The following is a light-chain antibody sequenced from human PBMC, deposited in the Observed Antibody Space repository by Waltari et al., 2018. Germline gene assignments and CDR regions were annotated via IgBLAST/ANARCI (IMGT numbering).Light chain of an antibody. V-gene: IGKV1-5*03. CDR3: QQYNTYSS. Sequence: DIQMIQSPSSLSASVADRVTITCRASQSISNWLAWYQQKPGKAPILLIYKASILKSGVPSRFSGSGSGTQFTLTISSLQPGDFATYYCQQYNTYSSFGQGTKLEIK. J-gene: IGKJ2*01. CDR1: QSISNW. CDR2: KAS.